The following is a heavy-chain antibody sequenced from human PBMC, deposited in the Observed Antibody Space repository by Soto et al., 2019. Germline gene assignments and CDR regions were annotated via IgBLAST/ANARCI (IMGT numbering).Heavy chain of an antibody. CDR3: ARCDSSGYLFDN. J-gene: IGHJ4*02. Sequence: ASETLSLTCAVSGYSICSGYWWGWLRQSPGKGLEWIGYMYYSGSTYYNPSLKSRVTMSVDTSKNQFSLKLNSVTAVDTAVYYCARCDSSGYLFDNWGQGTLVTVSS. D-gene: IGHD3-22*01. CDR1: GYSICSGYW. V-gene: IGHV4-28*01. CDR2: MYYSGST.